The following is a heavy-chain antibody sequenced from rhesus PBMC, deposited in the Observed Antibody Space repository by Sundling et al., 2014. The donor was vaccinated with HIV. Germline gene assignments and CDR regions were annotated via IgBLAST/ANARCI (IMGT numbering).Heavy chain of an antibody. J-gene: IGHJ4*01. CDR2: VYDSGGGT. CDR3: ARELPGSGGFDY. D-gene: IGHD6-31*01. V-gene: IGHV4-160*01. Sequence: QVQLQESGPGLVKPSETLSVTCAVSGGSISSSYWGWIRQPPGKGLEWIGRVYDSGGGTDYNSSLRSRVTISKDTSKNQFSLKLSSVTAADTAVYYCARELPGSGGFDYWGQGILVTVSS. CDR1: GGSISSSY.